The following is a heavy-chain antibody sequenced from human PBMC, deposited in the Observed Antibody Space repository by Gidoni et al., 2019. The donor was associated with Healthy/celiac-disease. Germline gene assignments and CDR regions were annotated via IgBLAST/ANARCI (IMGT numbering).Heavy chain of an antibody. D-gene: IGHD6-19*01. CDR3: AKEGARKGIAVTGPFDY. Sequence: EVQLVESGGGLVQPDRSLRLSCAASGFTFDDHTMHWVRQVPGKGLEWVSGISWNSGSIGYADSVKGRFTISRDNAKNSLYLQMNSLRTEDTALYYCAKEGARKGIAVTGPFDYWGQGTLVTVSS. CDR2: ISWNSGSI. CDR1: GFTFDDHT. V-gene: IGHV3-9*01. J-gene: IGHJ4*02.